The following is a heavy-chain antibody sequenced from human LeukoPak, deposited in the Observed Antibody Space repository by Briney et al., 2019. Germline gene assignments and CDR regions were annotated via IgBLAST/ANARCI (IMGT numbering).Heavy chain of an antibody. CDR1: GGSISSGSYY. J-gene: IGHJ4*02. V-gene: IGHV4-61*02. CDR3: ARDPGYYDFDY. CDR2: IYTSGST. Sequence: PSETLSLTCTVSGGSISSGSYYWSWIRQPAGKGLEWIGRIYTSGSTNYNPSLKSRVTISVDTSKNQFSLKLSSVTAADTAVYYCARDPGYYDFDYWGQGTLVTVSS. D-gene: IGHD3-3*01.